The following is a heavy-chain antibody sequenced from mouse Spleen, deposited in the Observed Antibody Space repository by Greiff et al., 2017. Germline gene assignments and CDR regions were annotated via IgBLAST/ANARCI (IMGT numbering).Heavy chain of an antibody. CDR1: GYAFSSYW. CDR3: AREGLLRAMDY. CDR2: IYPGDGDT. V-gene: IGHV1-80*01. Sequence: QVQLQQSGAELVRPGSSVKISCKASGYAFSSYWMNWVKQRPGQGLEWIGQIYPGDGDTNYNGKFKGKATLTADKSSSTAYMQLSSLTSEDSAVYFCAREGLLRAMDYWGQGTSVTVSS. J-gene: IGHJ4*01. D-gene: IGHD2-3*01.